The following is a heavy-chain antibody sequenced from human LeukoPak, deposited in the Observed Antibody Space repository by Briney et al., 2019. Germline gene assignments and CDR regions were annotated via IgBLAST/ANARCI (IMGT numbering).Heavy chain of an antibody. CDR1: VNTFTGYH. CDR2: INPNSGGT. V-gene: IGHV1-2*02. Sequence: ASLKVSCKPSVNTFTGYHIHWGCQAPGQGLEWMGWINPNSGGTNYAQKFQGRVTMTRDTSISTAYMELNGLISDDTAVYYCARDPSADYWGQGTLVTVSS. J-gene: IGHJ4*02. CDR3: ARDPSADY.